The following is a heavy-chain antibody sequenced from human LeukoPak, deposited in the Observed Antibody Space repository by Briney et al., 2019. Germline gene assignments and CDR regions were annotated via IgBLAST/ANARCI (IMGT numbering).Heavy chain of an antibody. V-gene: IGHV3-23*01. CDR3: AKGGKWDVTPFDY. Sequence: GGSLRLSCAASGFTFTSCSMNWVRQAPGKGLEWVSTISGGGSTYYADSVKGRFTISRDNSKNTLYLQVNSLRAEDTAVYYCAKGGKWDVTPFDYWGQGTLVTVSS. J-gene: IGHJ4*02. CDR1: GFTFTSCS. D-gene: IGHD1-26*01. CDR2: ISGGGST.